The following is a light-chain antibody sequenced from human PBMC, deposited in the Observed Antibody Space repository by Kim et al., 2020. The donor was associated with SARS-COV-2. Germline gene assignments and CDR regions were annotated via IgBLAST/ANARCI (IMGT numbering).Light chain of an antibody. J-gene: IGKJ4*01. Sequence: LCPGERATLSCRASQSVRTYLAWYQQKAGQAPRLLIYDASNRAAGIPPRFSGSGSGTDFTLTISSLEPEDFAVYYCQQRSDWPLTFGGGTKVEIK. V-gene: IGKV3-11*01. CDR3: QQRSDWPLT. CDR1: QSVRTY. CDR2: DAS.